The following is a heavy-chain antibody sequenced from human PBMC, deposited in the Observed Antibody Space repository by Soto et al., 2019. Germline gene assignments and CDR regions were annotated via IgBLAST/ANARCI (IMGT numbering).Heavy chain of an antibody. D-gene: IGHD3-3*01. CDR3: TIVGVTFVVFIRGDGDYYGMDV. J-gene: IGHJ6*02. CDR2: SIPILGTS. V-gene: IGHV1-69*01. CDR1: GGTFSRYD. Sequence: QVQLVQSGAEVKKPESSVKVSCKASGGTFSRYDISWVRQAPGQGLEWMGGSIPILGTSTYAQKFQARVTITAAESTSTAEMELRSLTSEHTAVDYCTIVGVTFVVFIRGDGDYYGMDVWGQGTTVTVSS.